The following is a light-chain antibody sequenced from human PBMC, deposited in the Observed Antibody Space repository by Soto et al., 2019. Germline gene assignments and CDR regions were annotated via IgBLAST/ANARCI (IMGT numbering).Light chain of an antibody. CDR1: SNDVGGYAY. CDR3: SSYTGSATPV. Sequence: SALTQPASVSGSPGQSITISCTGTSNDVGGYAYVSWYQQYPGKAPKLVISEVSNRPSGVSHRFSGSRSGNTASLTISGLQAEDEADYYCSSYTGSATPVFGGGTKLTVL. CDR2: EVS. V-gene: IGLV2-14*01. J-gene: IGLJ3*02.